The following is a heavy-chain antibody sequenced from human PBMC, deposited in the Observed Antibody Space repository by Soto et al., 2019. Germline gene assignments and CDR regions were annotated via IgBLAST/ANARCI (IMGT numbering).Heavy chain of an antibody. D-gene: IGHD3-10*01. CDR3: ASAGTLNMIWGVSMAYYSAMGV. V-gene: IGHV4-59*12. Sequence: QVHLQESGPGLVRPSETLSLTCTVSGGSISAGYWTWIRQPPGKGLEWIGHIHGNETTAYNPSLISRITMPLDTFKHHFSLLLSSMSAADTAVYYCASAGTLNMIWGVSMAYYSAMGVWGQGTTVTGSS. CDR1: GGSISAGY. CDR2: IHGNETT. J-gene: IGHJ6*02.